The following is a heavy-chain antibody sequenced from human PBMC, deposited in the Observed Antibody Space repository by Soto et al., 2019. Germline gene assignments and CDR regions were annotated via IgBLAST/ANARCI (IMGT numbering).Heavy chain of an antibody. V-gene: IGHV5-51*01. CDR3: ATPGGRDFNAFDV. J-gene: IGHJ3*01. Sequence: GESLKISCKGSGYTLTRNWIGWVRQMPWKGLEWMGIIFPIDSDTRYSPSSQGQVTISADNSISTAYLQWSSLKASDTAIYYCATPGGRDFNAFDVWGQGTMVTV. CDR2: IFPIDSDT. CDR1: GYTLTRNW. D-gene: IGHD2-21*02.